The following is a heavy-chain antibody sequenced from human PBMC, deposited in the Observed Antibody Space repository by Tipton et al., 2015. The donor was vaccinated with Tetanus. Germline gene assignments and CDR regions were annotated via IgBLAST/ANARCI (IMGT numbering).Heavy chain of an antibody. Sequence: TLSLTCAVSGGSSSSFYWSWIRQPPGKGLEWIGEINQRGGISYNPSLKSRVTISVDTSKSHFSLNMTSMTAADTAVYFCAKSDGAQTSGWYPSLYFDFWGQGTLVTVSS. CDR2: INQRGGI. D-gene: IGHD6-19*01. V-gene: IGHV4-34*01. J-gene: IGHJ4*02. CDR1: GGSSSSFY. CDR3: AKSDGAQTSGWYPSLYFDF.